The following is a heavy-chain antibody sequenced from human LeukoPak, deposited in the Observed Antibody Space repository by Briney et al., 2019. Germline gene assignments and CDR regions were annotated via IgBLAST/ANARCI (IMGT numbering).Heavy chain of an antibody. CDR2: LRLDGSDK. Sequence: GGSLRLSCAASGFTFSRYGIHWVRQAPGKGLEWVTFLRLDGSDKTYADSVKGRFTISRDNSKNTLYLQMDSLRPDDTAVYYCARGQGAAATAEDYFYFYYMDVWGKGTTVTISS. CDR1: GFTFSRYG. D-gene: IGHD2-15*01. CDR3: ARGQGAAATAEDYFYFYYMDV. V-gene: IGHV3-30*02. J-gene: IGHJ6*03.